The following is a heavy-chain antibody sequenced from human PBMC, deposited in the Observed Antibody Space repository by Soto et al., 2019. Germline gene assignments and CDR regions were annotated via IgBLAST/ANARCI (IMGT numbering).Heavy chain of an antibody. CDR2: AYYSGDT. CDR3: ARDRSTYGGGGTGEVKENWFDP. V-gene: IGHV4-59*01. D-gene: IGHD2-8*01. J-gene: IGHJ5*02. Sequence: SETLSLTCSVSGGSISRYYWSWIRQPPGKGLEWIGYAYYSGDTGYNPSPQSRVTMAVDTSKNQVSLKLTSVTAADTAVYYCARDRSTYGGGGTGEVKENWFDPWGQGALVTVSS. CDR1: GGSISRYY.